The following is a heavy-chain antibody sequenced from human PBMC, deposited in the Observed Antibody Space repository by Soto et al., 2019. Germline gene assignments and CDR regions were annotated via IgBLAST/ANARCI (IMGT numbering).Heavy chain of an antibody. CDR1: GFTFSSYG. V-gene: IGHV3-30*18. D-gene: IGHD3-10*01. Sequence: PGGSLRLSYAASGFTFSSYGMHWVRQAPGKGLEWVAVISYDGSNKYYAYSVKGRFTISRDNSKNTLYLQMNSLRAEDTAVYYCAKDDAWFGELLYPAFDYWGQGT. J-gene: IGHJ4*02. CDR3: AKDDAWFGELLYPAFDY. CDR2: ISYDGSNK.